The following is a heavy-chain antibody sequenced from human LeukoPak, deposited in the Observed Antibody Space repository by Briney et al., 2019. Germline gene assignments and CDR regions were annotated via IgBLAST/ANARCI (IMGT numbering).Heavy chain of an antibody. J-gene: IGHJ6*02. CDR1: GGSIKNYY. V-gene: IGHV4-59*01. CDR2: VYYTGTT. CDR3: ARQSDPYYHDGLDF. Sequence: SETLSLTCALSGGSIKNYYGSWIRQPLGKGLEWVGYVYYTGTTSYNPSLKRRVTISVETSKNQFSLTLKSVTAADTAVYHCARQSDPYYHDGLDFWGQGTTVIVSS.